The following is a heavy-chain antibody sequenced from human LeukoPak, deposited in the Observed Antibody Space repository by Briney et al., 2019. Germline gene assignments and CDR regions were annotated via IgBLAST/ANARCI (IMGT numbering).Heavy chain of an antibody. Sequence: AASVKVSCKASGGTFSRYAISWVRQAPGQGLEWVGGIMPIFRTANYAQKFQGRVTITADESTSTAYMELSSLRSEDTAVYYCARVTNDYGDLYYFDYWGQGTLVTVSS. CDR1: GGTFSRYA. V-gene: IGHV1-69*13. J-gene: IGHJ4*02. D-gene: IGHD4-17*01. CDR2: IMPIFRTA. CDR3: ARVTNDYGDLYYFDY.